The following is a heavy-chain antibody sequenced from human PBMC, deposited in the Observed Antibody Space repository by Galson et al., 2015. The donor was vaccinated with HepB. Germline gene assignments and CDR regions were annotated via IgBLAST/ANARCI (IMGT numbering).Heavy chain of an antibody. CDR3: ARVGYGYYSSDY. V-gene: IGHV3-48*04. CDR1: GFTFSTYS. D-gene: IGHD3-10*01. CDR2: ITGSSTTI. J-gene: IGHJ4*02. Sequence: SMRLSCAASGFTFSTYSINWVRQAPGKGLEWVSYITGSSTTIHYADSVKGRFTISRDNAKNSVYLQMNSLRAEDTAVYYWARVGYGYYSSDYWGQGTLVTVSP.